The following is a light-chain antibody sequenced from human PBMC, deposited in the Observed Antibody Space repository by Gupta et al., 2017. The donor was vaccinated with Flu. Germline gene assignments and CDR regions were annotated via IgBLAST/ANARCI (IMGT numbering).Light chain of an antibody. V-gene: IGKV3-15*01. CDR3: QQYNNWPQT. J-gene: IGKJ1*01. CDR2: GES. CDR1: QSVSSN. Sequence: EIVMTQSPATLSVSPGERATLSCRASQSVSSNLAWYQQKPGQAPRLLIYGESTRATGITARFSGSGSGTEFTLTISSLQSEDFAVYYCQQYNNWPQTFGQGTKVEIK.